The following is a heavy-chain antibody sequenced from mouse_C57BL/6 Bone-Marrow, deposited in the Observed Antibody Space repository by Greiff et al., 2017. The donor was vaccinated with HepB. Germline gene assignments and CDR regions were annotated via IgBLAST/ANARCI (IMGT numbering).Heavy chain of an antibody. CDR1: GFNIKNTY. CDR2: IDPANGNT. Sequence: VQLQQSVAELVRPGASVKLSCTASGFNIKNTYMHWVKQRPEQGLEWIGRIDPANGNTKYAPKFQGKATITADTSSNTAYLQRSSLTSEDTAIYYCSIYDCYSWYFDVWGTGTTVTVSS. D-gene: IGHD2-3*01. J-gene: IGHJ1*03. CDR3: SIYDCYSWYFDV. V-gene: IGHV14-3*01.